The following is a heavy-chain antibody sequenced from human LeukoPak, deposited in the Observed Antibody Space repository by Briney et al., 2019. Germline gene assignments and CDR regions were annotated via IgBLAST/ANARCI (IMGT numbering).Heavy chain of an antibody. J-gene: IGHJ3*02. CDR2: IYYSGST. Sequence: SDPLSLTCTVSGGSISTNYWSWIRQPPGKGLEWIGYIYYSGSTNYNPSLKSRVTISVDTSKNQFSLRLSSVTAADTAVYYCARTNACDIWGQGTMVTVS. CDR1: GGSISTNY. V-gene: IGHV4-59*07. CDR3: ARTNACDI.